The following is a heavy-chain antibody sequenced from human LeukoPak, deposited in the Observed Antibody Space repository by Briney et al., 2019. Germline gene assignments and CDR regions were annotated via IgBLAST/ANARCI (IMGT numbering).Heavy chain of an antibody. V-gene: IGHV3-15*01. J-gene: IGHJ4*02. Sequence: GGSLRLSCAASGFTFSNAWMSWVRQAPGKGLEWVGRIKSKTDGGTTDYAAPVKGRFTISRDDSKNTLYLQMNSLKTENTAVYYCLRDWYGSGSYWQIRESYFDYWGQGTLVTVSS. D-gene: IGHD3-10*01. CDR2: IKSKTDGGTT. CDR3: LRDWYGSGSYWQIRESYFDY. CDR1: GFTFSNAW.